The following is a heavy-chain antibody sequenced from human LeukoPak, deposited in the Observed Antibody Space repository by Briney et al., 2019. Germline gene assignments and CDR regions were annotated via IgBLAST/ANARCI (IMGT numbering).Heavy chain of an antibody. J-gene: IGHJ3*02. D-gene: IGHD2/OR15-2a*01. Sequence: GGSLRLSCAASGFTLNNYAMSWVRQAPGKGLEWVSATSSSDAGTYHADSVRGRFTISRDNSKNTLYLQMNSLRAEDTAIYYCAKDALLLSTNDAFDIWGQGTMVTVSS. CDR2: TSSSDAGT. CDR3: AKDALLLSTNDAFDI. CDR1: GFTLNNYA. V-gene: IGHV3-23*01.